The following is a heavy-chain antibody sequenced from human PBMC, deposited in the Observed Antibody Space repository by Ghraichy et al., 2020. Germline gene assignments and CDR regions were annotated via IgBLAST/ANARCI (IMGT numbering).Heavy chain of an antibody. D-gene: IGHD1-20*01. V-gene: IGHV4-34*01. CDR2: IYHSGST. CDR1: GGSFSDYY. CDR3: ARLGGPISGKALYYFDY. Sequence: SETLSLTCAVYGGSFSDYYWSWIRQPPGKGLEWIGEIYHSGSTNYNPSLKSRVTILVDTSKNQFSLKVSSVTAADTAVYYCARLGGPISGKALYYFDYWGQGTLVTVSS. J-gene: IGHJ4*02.